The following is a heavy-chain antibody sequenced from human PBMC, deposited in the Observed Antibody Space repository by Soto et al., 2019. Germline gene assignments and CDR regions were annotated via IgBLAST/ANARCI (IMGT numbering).Heavy chain of an antibody. CDR1: GGSISSGDYY. CDR3: AREPNYYDSSGYGWFDP. Sequence: QVQLQESGPGLVKPSQTLSLTCTVSGGSISSGDYYWSWIRQPPGKGLEWIGYIYYSRSTYYNPSLKSRVTISVDTSKHQFSLKLSSVTAADTAVYYCAREPNYYDSSGYGWFDPWGQGTLVTVSS. J-gene: IGHJ5*02. CDR2: IYYSRST. V-gene: IGHV4-30-4*01. D-gene: IGHD3-22*01.